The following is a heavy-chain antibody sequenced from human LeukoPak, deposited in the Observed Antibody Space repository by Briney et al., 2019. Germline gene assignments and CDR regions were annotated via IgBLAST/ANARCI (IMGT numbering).Heavy chain of an antibody. V-gene: IGHV3-74*01. CDR3: ARSHYYDSSGQFYYYYGLDV. CDR2: INSDGSSI. CDR1: GFTFSSYW. Sequence: GGSLRLSCAASGFTFSSYWMHRVRQVPGKGLVWVSRINSDGSSIRYADSVKDRFTIARDNARKTLYLQMNSLRAEDTAVYHCARSHYYDSSGQFYYYYGLDVWGQGTTVTVSS. J-gene: IGHJ6*02. D-gene: IGHD3-22*01.